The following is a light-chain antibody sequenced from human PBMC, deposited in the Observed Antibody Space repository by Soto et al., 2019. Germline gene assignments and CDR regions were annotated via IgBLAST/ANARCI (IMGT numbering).Light chain of an antibody. CDR2: DVT. CDR1: SSDVGGYNY. CDR3: CSYAGSYIVV. Sequence: QSALTQPRSVSGSPGQSVAISCTGTSSDVGGYNYVSWYRQHPGRAPKLLLYDVTKRPSGVPDRFSGSKSGNTASLTISGLQADDEADYYCCSYAGSYIVVIGGGTKLTV. V-gene: IGLV2-11*01. J-gene: IGLJ2*01.